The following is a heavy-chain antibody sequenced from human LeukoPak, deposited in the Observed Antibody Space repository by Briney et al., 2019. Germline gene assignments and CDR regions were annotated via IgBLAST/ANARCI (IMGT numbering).Heavy chain of an antibody. D-gene: IGHD1-26*01. CDR2: ISGSGGST. V-gene: IGHV3-23*01. CDR1: GFTFRVYA. Sequence: GGSLRLSCAASGFTFRVYAMSWVREAPGRGLEWVSAISGSGGSTYYADSVKGRFTISRDNSKNTLYLQMNSLRAEDTAVYYCARDLDSGSYYAFDYWGQGSLVTVSS. CDR3: ARDLDSGSYYAFDY. J-gene: IGHJ4*02.